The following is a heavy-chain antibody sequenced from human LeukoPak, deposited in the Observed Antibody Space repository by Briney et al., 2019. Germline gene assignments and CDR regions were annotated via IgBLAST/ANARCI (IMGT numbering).Heavy chain of an antibody. CDR3: ARVRIGQQLDKYYYYAMDV. Sequence: VASVKVSCKASGYTFTDYYMYWVRQAPGQGLEWMGWINPNRGGTNYAQKFQGRVTMTRDTSISTAYMELSRLRSDDTAVYYCARVRIGQQLDKYYYYAMDVWGQGTTVTVSS. CDR2: INPNRGGT. CDR1: GYTFTDYY. V-gene: IGHV1-2*02. J-gene: IGHJ6*02. D-gene: IGHD6-13*01.